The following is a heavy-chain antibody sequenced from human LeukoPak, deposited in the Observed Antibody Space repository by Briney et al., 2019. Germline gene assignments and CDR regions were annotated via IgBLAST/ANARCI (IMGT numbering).Heavy chain of an antibody. CDR3: ARRIAVAGTFDY. CDR2: IYYSGST. D-gene: IGHD6-19*01. V-gene: IGHV4-59*01. CDR1: GGSISSYY. Sequence: SETLSLTCTVSGGSISSYYWSWIRQPPGKGLEWIGYIYYSGSTNYNPSLKSRVTISVDTSKNQFSLKLSSVTAADTAAYYCARRIAVAGTFDYWGQGTLVTVSS. J-gene: IGHJ4*02.